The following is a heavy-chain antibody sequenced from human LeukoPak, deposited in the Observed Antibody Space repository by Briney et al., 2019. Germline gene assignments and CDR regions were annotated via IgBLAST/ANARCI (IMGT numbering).Heavy chain of an antibody. CDR2: ISWNSGSI. V-gene: IGHV3-9*01. CDR1: GFTFDDYA. D-gene: IGHD3-3*01. CDR3: AKDIESAWSLYHFDY. J-gene: IGHJ4*02. Sequence: PGGSLGLSCAASGFTFDDYAMHWVRQAPGKGLEWVSGISWNSGSIGYADSVKGRFTISRDNAKNSLYLQMNSLRAEDTALYYCAKDIESAWSLYHFDYWGQGTLVTVSS.